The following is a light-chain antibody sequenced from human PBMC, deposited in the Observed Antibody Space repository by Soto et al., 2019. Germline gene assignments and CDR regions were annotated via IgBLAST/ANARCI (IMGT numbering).Light chain of an antibody. CDR2: ANT. J-gene: IGLJ3*02. CDR3: QSYDSSLSGWV. Sequence: QPVLTQPPSVSGAPGHSVTISCTGSSSNIGAGYDVHWYHQLPGTAPKLLIYANTNRPSGVPDRFSGSKSGTSASLAITGLQAEDEADYYCQSYDSSLSGWVFGGGTKLTVL. CDR1: SSNIGAGYD. V-gene: IGLV1-40*01.